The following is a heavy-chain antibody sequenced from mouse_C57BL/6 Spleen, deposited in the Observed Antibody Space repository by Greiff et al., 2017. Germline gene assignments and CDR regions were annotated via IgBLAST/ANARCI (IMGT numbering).Heavy chain of an antibody. CDR3: ARGSLLKDD. J-gene: IGHJ2*01. V-gene: IGHV1-26*01. D-gene: IGHD1-3*01. CDR2: INPNNGGT. Sequence: VQLQQSGPELVKPGASVKISCKASGYTFTDYYMNWVKQSHGKSLEWIGEINPNNGGTRYNQKFKGKATLTVDKSSSTAYMDLRSLTSADSAVYYCARGSLLKDDWGQGTTLTVSS. CDR1: GYTFTDYY.